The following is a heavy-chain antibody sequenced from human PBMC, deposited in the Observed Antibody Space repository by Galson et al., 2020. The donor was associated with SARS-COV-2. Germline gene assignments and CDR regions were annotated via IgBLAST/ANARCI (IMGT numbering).Heavy chain of an antibody. CDR1: GFSLNQPSVG. CDR3: ARRRDFGTWGWLDP. V-gene: IGHV2-26*01. D-gene: IGHD6-13*01. Sequence: SGPTLVKPTETLTLTCPVSGFSLNQPSVGVSWIRQPPGKALEWLAHIFSNGETSYTTTASLRSRLTISKDISSSHVVLTLTNVDTADTGTYYCARRRDFGTWGWLDPWGQGTLVTVSS. J-gene: IGHJ5*02. CDR2: IFSNGET.